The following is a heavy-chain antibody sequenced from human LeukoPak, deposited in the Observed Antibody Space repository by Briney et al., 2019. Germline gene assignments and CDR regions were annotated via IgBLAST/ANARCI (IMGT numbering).Heavy chain of an antibody. J-gene: IGHJ6*03. D-gene: IGHD3-10*01. CDR3: ARLVVRGVMLLGLLYYYYMDV. CDR1: GYTFTRYY. Sequence: GASVKVSRKPSGYTFTRYYMHWVRQAPGQGLEWRGWINLNSGGTNYAQKFQGRVTMTTDTSISPAYMELSRLRSGDTAVYYCARLVVRGVMLLGLLYYYYMDVWGKGTTVTVSS. V-gene: IGHV1-2*02. CDR2: INLNSGGT.